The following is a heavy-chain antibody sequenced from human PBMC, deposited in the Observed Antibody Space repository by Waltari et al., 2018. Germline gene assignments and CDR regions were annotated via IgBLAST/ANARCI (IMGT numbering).Heavy chain of an antibody. V-gene: IGHV1-69*01. J-gene: IGHJ5*02. Sequence: QVQLVQSGAEVKKPGSSVKVSCKASGGTFSRYAISWVRQATGQGLEWMGGIIPILGTANYAQKFQGRVTITADESTSTAYMELSSLRSEDTAVYYCARAGYSGYETTTYWFDPWGQGTLVTVSS. CDR1: GGTFSRYA. D-gene: IGHD5-12*01. CDR3: ARAGYSGYETTTYWFDP. CDR2: IIPILGTA.